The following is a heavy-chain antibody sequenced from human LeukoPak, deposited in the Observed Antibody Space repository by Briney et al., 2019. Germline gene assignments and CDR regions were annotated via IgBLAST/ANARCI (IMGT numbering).Heavy chain of an antibody. CDR1: GGSFSGYY. V-gene: IGHV4-59*01. CDR3: ARSPGFVDTTTGEWFDP. J-gene: IGHJ5*02. D-gene: IGHD5-18*01. CDR2: VYNRGTT. Sequence: SETLSLTFAVYGGSFSGYYWNWIRQTPGKGLEWIGYVYNRGTTKYNPSLESRVSISVDTSRSQFSLILRSVTAADTAVYYCARSPGFVDTTTGEWFDPWGQGALVTVSS.